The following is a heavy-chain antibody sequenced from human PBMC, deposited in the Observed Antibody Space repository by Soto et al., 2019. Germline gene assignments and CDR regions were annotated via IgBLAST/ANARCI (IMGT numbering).Heavy chain of an antibody. CDR2: ISYDGSNK. CDR3: AKEGGYGDKGFGVTPQYYYYYMHV. Sequence: QVQLVESGGGVVQPGRSLRLSCAASGFTFSSYGMHWVRQAPGKGLEWVAVISYDGSNKYYADSVKGRFTISRDNSKNTLYLQMNSLRAEDTAVYYCAKEGGYGDKGFGVTPQYYYYYMHVWGKGTTVTVSS. V-gene: IGHV3-30*18. J-gene: IGHJ6*03. D-gene: IGHD4-17*01. CDR1: GFTFSSYG.